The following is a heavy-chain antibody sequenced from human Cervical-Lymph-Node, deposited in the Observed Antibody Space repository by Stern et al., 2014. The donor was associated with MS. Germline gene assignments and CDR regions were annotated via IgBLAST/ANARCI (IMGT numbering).Heavy chain of an antibody. V-gene: IGHV3-33*01. Sequence: VRLVESGGGVVQPGRSLRLSCAASGFTFSSYGMHWVRQAPGQGLEWVAVIWYDGSNKYYADSVKGRFTISRDNSKNTLYLQMNSLRAEDTAVYYCARDSSSSWSGMDVWGQGTTVTVSS. CDR2: IWYDGSNK. J-gene: IGHJ6*02. CDR3: ARDSSSSWSGMDV. CDR1: GFTFSSYG. D-gene: IGHD6-13*01.